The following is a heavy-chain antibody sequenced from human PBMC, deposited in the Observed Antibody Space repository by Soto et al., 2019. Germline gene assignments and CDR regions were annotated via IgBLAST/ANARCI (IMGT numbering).Heavy chain of an antibody. CDR2: IKSKTDGGST. CDR3: TSDADTAKVTINY. J-gene: IGHJ4*02. D-gene: IGHD5-18*01. CDR1: GFTFSNAW. Sequence: PGGTLRLSCAASGFTFSNAWRSWVRQAPGKGLEWVGRIKSKTDGGSTDYAEPGHGRLTISRDYSQNTQYTQMNTAKTVDTAGDYCTSDADTAKVTINYWRQGTLVTVSS. V-gene: IGHV3-15*01.